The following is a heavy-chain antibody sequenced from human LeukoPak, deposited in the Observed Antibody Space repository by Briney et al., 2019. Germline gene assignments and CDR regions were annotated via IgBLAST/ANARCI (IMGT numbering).Heavy chain of an antibody. D-gene: IGHD1-26*01. J-gene: IGHJ3*02. V-gene: IGHV4-31*03. CDR3: ARGVVGGTCDAFDI. Sequence: SETLSLTCTVSGGSISRGGYYWSWIRQHPGKGLEWIGYIYYSGSTYYNPSLKSRVTISVDTSKNQFSLKLSSVTAADTAVYYCARGVVGGTCDAFDIWGQGTTVTVSS. CDR1: GGSISRGGYY. CDR2: IYYSGST.